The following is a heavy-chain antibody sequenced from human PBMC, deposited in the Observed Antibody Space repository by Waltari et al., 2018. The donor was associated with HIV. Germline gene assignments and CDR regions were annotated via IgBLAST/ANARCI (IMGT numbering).Heavy chain of an antibody. CDR3: ARLPYSTSRFDY. Sequence: QVQLQESGPGLVKPSETLSLTCAVSGYSISGGYYWGWIRQPPGKGLEWIGSFWRTGSTYYNPSLKSRVTISGDTSKNQFSLNLTSVTAADTAVYFCARLPYSTSRFDYWGQGTLVTVSS. D-gene: IGHD6-6*01. CDR1: GYSISGGYY. J-gene: IGHJ4*02. V-gene: IGHV4-38-2*01. CDR2: FWRTGST.